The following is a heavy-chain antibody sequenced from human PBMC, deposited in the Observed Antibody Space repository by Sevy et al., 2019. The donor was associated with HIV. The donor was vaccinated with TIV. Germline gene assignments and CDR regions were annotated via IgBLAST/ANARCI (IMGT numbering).Heavy chain of an antibody. V-gene: IGHV3-11*01. CDR2: ISGSGSTI. J-gene: IGHJ5*02. CDR3: ARAAGWLDP. CDR1: GFTFSDYY. Sequence: GGSLRLSCTASGFTFSDYYMTWIRQAPGKGLEWVSYISGSGSTIDYADSVKGRFTISRDNAKKSLYLQMKSLRDDDTAVYYCARAAGWLDPWDQGTLVTVSS.